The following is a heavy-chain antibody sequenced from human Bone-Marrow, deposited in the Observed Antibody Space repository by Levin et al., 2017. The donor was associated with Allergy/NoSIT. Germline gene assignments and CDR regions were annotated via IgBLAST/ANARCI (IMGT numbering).Heavy chain of an antibody. V-gene: IGHV3-30*04. J-gene: IGHJ6*02. CDR3: ARESGVTMIVVAPDGYGVDV. D-gene: IGHD3-22*01. CDR2: VSSDGDDK. Sequence: GGSLRLSCAASGFTFTNYAMHWVRQAPGKGLEWVAFVSSDGDDKYYADSVKGRFTISRDTSKKTVNLQMNSLRPEDTAVYYCARESGVTMIVVAPDGYGVDVWGQGTTVTVSS. CDR1: GFTFTNYA.